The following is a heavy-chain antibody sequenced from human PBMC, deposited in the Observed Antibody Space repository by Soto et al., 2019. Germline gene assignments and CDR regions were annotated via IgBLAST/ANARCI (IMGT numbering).Heavy chain of an antibody. J-gene: IGHJ4*02. D-gene: IGHD1-26*01. V-gene: IGHV4-31*03. Sequence: QVQLQESGPGLVKPSQTLSLTCTVSGGSISSGGYYWSWIRQHPGKGLEWIGYIYYSGSTYYNPSPKSRVTISVDTSKNQFSLKLSSVTAADTAVYYCARTYRGRHYYFDYWGQGTLVTVSS. CDR2: IYYSGST. CDR1: GGSISSGGYY. CDR3: ARTYRGRHYYFDY.